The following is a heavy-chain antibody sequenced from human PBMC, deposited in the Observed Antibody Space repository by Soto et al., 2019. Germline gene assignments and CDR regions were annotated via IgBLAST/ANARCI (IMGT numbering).Heavy chain of an antibody. J-gene: IGHJ4*02. D-gene: IGHD2-15*01. CDR2: ISAYNGNT. CDR3: ARGYCSGGSCYSDFDY. CDR1: DYTFTSYG. V-gene: IGHV1-18*01. Sequence: GASVKVSCKASDYTFTSYGISWVRQAPGQGLEWMGWISAYNGNTNYAQKLQGRVTMTTDTSTSTAYMELRSLRSDDTAVYYCARGYCSGGSCYSDFDYWGQGTLVTVSS.